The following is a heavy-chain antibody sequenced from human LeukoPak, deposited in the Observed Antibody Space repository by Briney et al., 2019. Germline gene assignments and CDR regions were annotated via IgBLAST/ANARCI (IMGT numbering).Heavy chain of an antibody. V-gene: IGHV3-33*01. J-gene: IGHJ6*02. CDR2: IWYDGSNK. D-gene: IGHD6-19*01. CDR1: GFTFSSYG. CDR3: ASLAVAGTSNYYYGMDV. Sequence: GRSLRLSCAASGFTFSSYGMHWVRQAPGKGLEWVAVIWYDGSNKYYADSVKGRFTISRDNSKNTLYLQMNSLRAEDTAVYYCASLAVAGTSNYYYGMDVWGQGTTVTVSS.